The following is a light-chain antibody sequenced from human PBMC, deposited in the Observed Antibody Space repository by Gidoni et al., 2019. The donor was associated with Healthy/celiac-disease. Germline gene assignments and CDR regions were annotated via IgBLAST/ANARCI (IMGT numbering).Light chain of an antibody. Sequence: EIVLTQSPATLSLSPAERATLSCWASQSVSSSYLAWYQQKPGLAPRLLIYDASSRATGIPDRFSGSGSGTDFTLTISRLEPEDFAVYYCQQYGSSPKTFGQXTKLEIK. CDR1: QSVSSSY. J-gene: IGKJ2*01. CDR2: DAS. CDR3: QQYGSSPKT. V-gene: IGKV3D-20*01.